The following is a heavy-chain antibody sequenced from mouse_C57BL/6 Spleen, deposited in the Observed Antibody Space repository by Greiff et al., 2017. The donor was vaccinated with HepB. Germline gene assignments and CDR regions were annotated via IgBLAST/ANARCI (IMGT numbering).Heavy chain of an antibody. J-gene: IGHJ4*01. CDR3: ARVVATPYAMDY. CDR1: GYTFTSYG. CDR2: IYPRSGNT. Sequence: VQLQQSGAELARPGASVKLSCKASGYTFTSYGISWVKQRTGQGLEWIGEIYPRSGNTYYNEKFKGKATLTADKSSSPAYMELRSLTSEDSAVYFCARVVATPYAMDYWGQGTSVTVSS. D-gene: IGHD1-1*01. V-gene: IGHV1-81*01.